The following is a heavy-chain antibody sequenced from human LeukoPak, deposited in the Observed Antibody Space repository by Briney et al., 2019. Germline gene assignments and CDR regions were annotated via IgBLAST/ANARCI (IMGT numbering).Heavy chain of an antibody. CDR2: ISYSSETI. D-gene: IGHD5-24*01. Sequence: GGSLRLSCAASGLTFDDYAMHWVRQAPGKGLEWVSGISYSSETIGYVDSVKGRFTISRDNVRKSLYLQMNSLRIEDTALYYCAKDRGGGSQLGDAYDVWGQGTMVSVPS. V-gene: IGHV3-9*01. CDR1: GLTFDDYA. J-gene: IGHJ3*01. CDR3: AKDRGGGSQLGDAYDV.